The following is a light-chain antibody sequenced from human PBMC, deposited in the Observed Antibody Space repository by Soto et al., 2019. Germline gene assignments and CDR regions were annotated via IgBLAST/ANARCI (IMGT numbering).Light chain of an antibody. V-gene: IGKV1-39*01. J-gene: IGKJ1*01. CDR1: QSISSY. Sequence: DIQMTQSPSSLSASLGDRVTITCRASQSISSYLNWYQQKPGKAPKLLIYAASTLQFGVPSRFSGSGSGTDFTLTISSLQPEDFATYYCQQSYRSPTFGQGTKVDI. CDR3: QQSYRSPT. CDR2: AAS.